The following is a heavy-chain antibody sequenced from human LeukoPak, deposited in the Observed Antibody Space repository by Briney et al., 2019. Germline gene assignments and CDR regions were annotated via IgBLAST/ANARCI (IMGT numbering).Heavy chain of an antibody. J-gene: IGHJ4*02. V-gene: IGHV4-59*01. CDR3: ARGREHYYGSGTYYNPFDY. D-gene: IGHD3-10*01. CDR2: LFDSGST. CDR1: GGSISGYY. Sequence: PSETLSLTCTVSGGSISGYYWNWLRQPPGKGLEWIGYLFDSGSTNYNPFLMSRVTISVDMSRTQVSLKLNSVTAADTAVYYCARGREHYYGSGTYYNPFDYWGQGTLVTVSS.